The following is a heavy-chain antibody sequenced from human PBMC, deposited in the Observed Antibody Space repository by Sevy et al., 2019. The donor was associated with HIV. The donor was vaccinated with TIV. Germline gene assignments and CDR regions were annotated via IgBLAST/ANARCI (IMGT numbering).Heavy chain of an antibody. CDR3: ARDGRNDIVVVPAVFDP. CDR2: IKQDGSEK. J-gene: IGHJ5*02. D-gene: IGHD2-2*01. V-gene: IGHV3-7*01. CDR1: GFTFSSYW. Sequence: GGSLRLSCAASGFTFSSYWMSRVRQAPGKGLEWVANIKQDGSEKYYVDSVKGRFTISRDNAKNSLYLQMNSLRAEDTAVYYCARDGRNDIVVVPAVFDPWGQGTLVTVSS.